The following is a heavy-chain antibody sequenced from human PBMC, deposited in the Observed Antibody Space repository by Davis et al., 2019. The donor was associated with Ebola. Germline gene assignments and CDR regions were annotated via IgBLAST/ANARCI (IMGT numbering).Heavy chain of an antibody. CDR2: IYSGGIT. CDR3: ARDQATVTTSWFDP. J-gene: IGHJ5*02. D-gene: IGHD4-11*01. Sequence: GESLKISCAASGFTVSSNYMSWVRQAPGKGLEWVSVIYSGGITYYADSVKGRFTISRDNAKNSLYLQMNSLRDEDTAVYYCARDQATVTTSWFDPWGQGTLVTVSS. CDR1: GFTVSSNY. V-gene: IGHV3-53*01.